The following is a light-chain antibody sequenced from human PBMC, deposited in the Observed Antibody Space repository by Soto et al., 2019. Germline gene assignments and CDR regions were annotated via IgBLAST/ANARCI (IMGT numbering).Light chain of an antibody. J-gene: IGKJ4*01. V-gene: IGKV1-5*03. Sequence: DIQMTQSPSTLSAFVGDRVIITCRASQTIDSWVAWYQQKPGKAPKLLIYKASILQSGVPSRFSGSGSGAEFTLTISSLQPDDCATGYCQQYASYSSLTFGGGTKVEIK. CDR1: QTIDSW. CDR2: KAS. CDR3: QQYASYSSLT.